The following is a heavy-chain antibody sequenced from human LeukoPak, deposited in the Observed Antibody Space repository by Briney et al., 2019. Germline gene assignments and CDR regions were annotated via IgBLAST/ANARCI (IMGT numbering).Heavy chain of an antibody. J-gene: IGHJ6*02. Sequence: ASGKVSCKASGYTFTGYYMHWVRQAPGQGLEWMGWINPNSGGTTYAQKFQGWVTMTRDTSISTAYMELGRLTFDDTAVYYCARGIRTGHYYYYYGMDVWGQGTTITVSS. D-gene: IGHD3/OR15-3a*01. CDR2: INPNSGGT. V-gene: IGHV1-2*04. CDR1: GYTFTGYY. CDR3: ARGIRTGHYYYYYGMDV.